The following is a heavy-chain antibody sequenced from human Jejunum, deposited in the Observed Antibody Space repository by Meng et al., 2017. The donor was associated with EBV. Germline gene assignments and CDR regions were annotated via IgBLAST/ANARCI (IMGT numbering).Heavy chain of an antibody. J-gene: IGHJ4*02. Sequence: EVQLVESGGALVQPGGSLRLACAASGFTFSIYWMHWVRQAPGKGLVWVSRINEDGRTTTYADSVRGRFTISRDNPKNTLFLQMDGLRAEDTAVYFCAKDLRGYGGTYFDCWGQGPLVTVSS. D-gene: IGHD5-12*01. V-gene: IGHV3-74*01. CDR1: GFTFSIYW. CDR3: AKDLRGYGGTYFDC. CDR2: INEDGRTT.